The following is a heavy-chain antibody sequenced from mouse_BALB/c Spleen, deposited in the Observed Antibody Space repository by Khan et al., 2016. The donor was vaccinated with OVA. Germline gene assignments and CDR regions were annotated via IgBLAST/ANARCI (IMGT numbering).Heavy chain of an antibody. Sequence: QIQLVQSGAELVRPGVSVKISCKGSGYTFTDFTMHWVKQSHAKSLEWIGVISTYYGDVTYNQKFKGKATMTVDKSSSTAYMELARLTSKDSAVYYCTRGGGGNRFAYWGQGTLVTVSA. CDR3: TRGGGGNRFAY. CDR1: GYTFTDFT. J-gene: IGHJ3*01. CDR2: ISTYYGDV. V-gene: IGHV1S137*01.